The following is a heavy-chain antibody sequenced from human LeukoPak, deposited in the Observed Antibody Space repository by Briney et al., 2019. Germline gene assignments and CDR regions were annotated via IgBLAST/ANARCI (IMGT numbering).Heavy chain of an antibody. J-gene: IGHJ2*01. Sequence: GGSLRLSCAASGFTFSSYAMSWVRQAPGKGLEWVSAISGSGGSTYYADSVKGRFTISRDNSKNTLYLQMNGLRAEDTAVYYCATAPPFGESFYWYFDLWGRGTLVTVSS. CDR1: GFTFSSYA. CDR3: ATAPPFGESFYWYFDL. CDR2: ISGSGGST. D-gene: IGHD3-10*01. V-gene: IGHV3-23*01.